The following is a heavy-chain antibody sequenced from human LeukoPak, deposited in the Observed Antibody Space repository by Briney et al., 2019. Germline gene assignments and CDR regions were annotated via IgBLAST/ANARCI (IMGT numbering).Heavy chain of an antibody. CDR1: GFIFSTYW. J-gene: IGHJ3*02. CDR3: ARPRVGAFDI. V-gene: IGHV3-74*01. CDR2: INSDGSST. Sequence: PGGSLRLSCAASGFIFSTYWMHWVRQAPGKRLVWVSRINSDGSSTSYADSVKGRFTISRDNAKNTLYLQMNSLRAEDTAVYYCARPRVGAFDIWGQGTMVTVSS.